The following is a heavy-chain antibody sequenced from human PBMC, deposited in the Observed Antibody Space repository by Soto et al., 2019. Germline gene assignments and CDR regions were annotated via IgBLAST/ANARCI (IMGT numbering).Heavy chain of an antibody. CDR2: IIPIVGTA. Sequence: QVQLVQSGAEVKKPGSSVKVSCKASGVTFSSYAISWVRQAPGQGLEWMGGIIPIVGTANYAQKLQGRVTITADESTSTANMELSSLRSEDAAVYYCHGSRWYSQHYYGMDVWGQGTMVTVSS. CDR3: HGSRWYSQHYYGMDV. V-gene: IGHV1-69*01. CDR1: GVTFSSYA. J-gene: IGHJ6*02. D-gene: IGHD6-13*01.